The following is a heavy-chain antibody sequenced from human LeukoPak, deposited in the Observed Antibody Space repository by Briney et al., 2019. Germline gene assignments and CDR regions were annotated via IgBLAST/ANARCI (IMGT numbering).Heavy chain of an antibody. Sequence: SVKVSCKASGGTFSSYAISWVRQAPGQGLEWMGGIIPIFGTANYAQKFQGRVTITTDESTSTAYMELSSLRSEDTAVYYCASGKYCSSTSCYFYYDSSGHACWGQGTLVTVSS. D-gene: IGHD2-2*01. CDR3: ASGKYCSSTSCYFYYDSSGHAC. V-gene: IGHV1-69*05. CDR1: GGTFSSYA. CDR2: IIPIFGTA. J-gene: IGHJ4*02.